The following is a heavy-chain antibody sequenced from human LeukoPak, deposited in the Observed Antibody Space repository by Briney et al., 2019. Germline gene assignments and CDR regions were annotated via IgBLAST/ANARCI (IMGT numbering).Heavy chain of an antibody. Sequence: SVKVSCKASGDIFDSYSISWVRQAPGQGLEWMGGIIPIFGSANYAQNFQGRVTSTTDQSTSTAYMELSSLSSEDTAVYYCARVGRSRGSLPNSYYYMDVWGKGTTVTVSS. V-gene: IGHV1-69*05. CDR3: ARVGRSRGSLPNSYYYMDV. J-gene: IGHJ6*03. CDR2: IIPIFGSA. D-gene: IGHD1-26*01. CDR1: GDIFDSYS.